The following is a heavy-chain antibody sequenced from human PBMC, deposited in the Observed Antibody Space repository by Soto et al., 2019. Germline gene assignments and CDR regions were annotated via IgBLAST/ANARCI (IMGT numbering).Heavy chain of an antibody. J-gene: IGHJ4*02. CDR2: ISTYAGNT. CDR1: GYTFNNYG. V-gene: IGHV1-18*04. Sequence: GASVKVSCKASGYTFNNYGITWVRQAPGQGLEWMGWISTYAGNTEYAQSLQGRVTLTTDTSTSAVYMELRSLRAEDTAVYYCAKDAAQYSGSYDPCFDYWGQGTLVTVSS. CDR3: AKDAAQYSGSYDPCFDY. D-gene: IGHD1-26*01.